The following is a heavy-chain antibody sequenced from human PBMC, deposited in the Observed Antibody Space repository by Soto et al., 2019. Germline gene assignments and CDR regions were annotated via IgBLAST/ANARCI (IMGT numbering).Heavy chain of an antibody. D-gene: IGHD2-21*01. Sequence: QVQLQQWGAGLLKPSETLSLTCAVYGGSFSGYYWSWIRQPPGKGLEWIGEINHSGSTNYNPSLKSRITISVDTSKNHFSLKLSSVTAADTAVYYCARSPYSQSPTFLFVYWGQGTLVTVSS. V-gene: IGHV4-34*01. CDR2: INHSGST. CDR3: ARSPYSQSPTFLFVY. J-gene: IGHJ4*02. CDR1: GGSFSGYY.